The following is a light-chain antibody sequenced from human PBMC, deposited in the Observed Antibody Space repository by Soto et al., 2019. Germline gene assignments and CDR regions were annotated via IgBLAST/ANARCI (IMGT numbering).Light chain of an antibody. CDR1: QSIGNN. J-gene: IGKJ1*01. CDR3: QQYKNWPRT. CDR2: DAS. V-gene: IGKV3-15*01. Sequence: ETLMTQSPVTLSVSPGARVTLSCRASQSIGNNLAWYQLVDGESPRLLIYDASTRAAGVSARFSGSGSATEFTLTISSLRSEDFGVYYCQQYKNWPRTFGPGTK.